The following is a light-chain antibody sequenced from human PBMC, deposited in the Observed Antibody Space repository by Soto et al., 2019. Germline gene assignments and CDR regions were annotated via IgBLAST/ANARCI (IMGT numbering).Light chain of an antibody. CDR1: QSLLLSNGYNY. CDR2: LGS. J-gene: IGKJ1*01. V-gene: IGKV2-28*01. CDR3: MQGVQTPRT. Sequence: DIEMTQSPLSLPVTPGESASISCRASQSLLLSNGYNYVDWYLQKPGQPPQLLIYLGSNRAPGVPDVFSGSGSGTDFTLKISRVEAEDVGVFYCMQGVQTPRTFGQGTKVEIK.